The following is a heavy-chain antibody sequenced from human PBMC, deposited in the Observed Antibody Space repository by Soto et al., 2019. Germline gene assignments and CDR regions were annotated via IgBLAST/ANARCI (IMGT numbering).Heavy chain of an antibody. CDR2: VHHTGST. V-gene: IGHV4-38-2*01. CDR1: VDSVIIGYY. D-gene: IGHD1-1*01. Sequence: SETXSLTWSFSVDSVIIGYYCCCFRQPPGKGLECIGSVHHTGSTYYNPSLKSRVTISMYTSKNKFSLTKKSVTATDTAVYYCARGIVTGEIKMETDFWGQGSLVTVSS. CDR3: ARGIVTGEIKMETDF. J-gene: IGHJ4*02.